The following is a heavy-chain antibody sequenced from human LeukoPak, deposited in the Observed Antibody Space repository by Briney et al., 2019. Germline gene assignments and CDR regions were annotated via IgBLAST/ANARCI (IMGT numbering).Heavy chain of an antibody. CDR1: GFTFSNAW. V-gene: IGHV3-7*01. J-gene: IGHJ6*03. Sequence: SGGSLRLSCAASGFTFSNAWMSWVRQAPGKGLEWVANIKQQGFEKKYVESVQGRFTISRDNAKNSLYLQMNTLSVEDTAVYYCIREGYYYMDVWGKGTTVTVSS. CDR3: IREGYYYMDV. CDR2: IKQQGFEK.